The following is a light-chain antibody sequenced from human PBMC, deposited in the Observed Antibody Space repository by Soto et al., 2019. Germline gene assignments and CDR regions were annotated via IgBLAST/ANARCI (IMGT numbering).Light chain of an antibody. Sequence: DIVMTQSPDSLAVXLXXXXXXXXXSSXSVLYSSNNKNYLAWYQQKPGQPPKLLIYWASTRESGVPDRFSGSGSGTDFTLTISSLQAEDVAVYYCQQYYSTPYTFGQGTKVEI. CDR2: WAS. CDR1: XSVLYSSNNKNY. J-gene: IGKJ2*01. CDR3: QQYYSTPYT. V-gene: IGKV4-1*01.